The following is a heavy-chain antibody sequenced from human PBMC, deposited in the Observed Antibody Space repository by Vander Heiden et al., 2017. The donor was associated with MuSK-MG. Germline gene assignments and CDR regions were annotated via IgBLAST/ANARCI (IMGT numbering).Heavy chain of an antibody. V-gene: IGHV1-3*01. J-gene: IGHJ4*02. Sequence: KASGYTFTSYAMHWVRQAPGQRLEWMGWINAGNGNTKYSQKFQGRVTITRDTSASTADMERSSMRSEETAVYYCARDLGKRNTLTYCFDYWGQGTMVTVYS. D-gene: IGHD1-26*01. CDR3: ARDLGKRNTLTYCFDY. CDR2: INAGNGNT. CDR1: GYTFTSYA.